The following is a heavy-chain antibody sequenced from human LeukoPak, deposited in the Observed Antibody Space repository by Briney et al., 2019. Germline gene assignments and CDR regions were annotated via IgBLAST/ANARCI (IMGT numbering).Heavy chain of an antibody. CDR2: IYYSGST. D-gene: IGHD6-19*01. CDR1: GDSISSYY. CDR3: ARGLAVSGRSSLDF. Sequence: PSETLSLTCTVSGDSISSYYWSWIRQPPGKGLVWIGYIYYSGSTHYNPSLKSRVTITVDTSKNQFSLKLSSVTAADTAVYFCARGLAVSGRSSLDFWGQGTLVTVSS. V-gene: IGHV4-59*01. J-gene: IGHJ4*02.